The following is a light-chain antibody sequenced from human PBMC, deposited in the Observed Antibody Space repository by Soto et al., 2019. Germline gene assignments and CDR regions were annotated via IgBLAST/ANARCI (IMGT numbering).Light chain of an antibody. CDR2: DAS. J-gene: IGKJ4*01. CDR1: QSVRSY. CDR3: QHRSNWPLT. Sequence: EIVLTQSPATLSLSPGERATLSCRASQSVRSYLAWYQQKPGQAPRLLIYDASNRATGIPARFSGSGSGTDFTLTISSLEPEDFAGYYCQHRSNWPLTFGGGTKVEIK. V-gene: IGKV3-11*01.